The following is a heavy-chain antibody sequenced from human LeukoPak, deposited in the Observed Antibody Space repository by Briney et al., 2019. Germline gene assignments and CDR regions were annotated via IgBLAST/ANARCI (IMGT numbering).Heavy chain of an antibody. J-gene: IGHJ4*02. Sequence: GGSLRLSCAASGFTFSSYAMICVRQAPGRALECGSPISGSGGSTYYADSVRGLFPISRDNSKNTLYLHMKSLRPEHTPVFQCAKVGYSSGWYYFDYWGQGTLVTVS. CDR2: ISGSGGST. CDR3: AKVGYSSGWYYFDY. CDR1: GFTFSSYA. V-gene: IGHV3-23*01. D-gene: IGHD6-19*01.